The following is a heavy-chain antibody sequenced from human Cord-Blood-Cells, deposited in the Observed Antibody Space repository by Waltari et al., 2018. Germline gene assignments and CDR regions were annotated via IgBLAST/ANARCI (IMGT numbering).Heavy chain of an antibody. Sequence: QVQLQQWGAGLLKPSETLSLTCAVYGGSFSGYYWSWIRQPPGKGLEWIGEINHSGSTNYNPSLRSRVTISVDTSKNQFSLKLSSVTAADTAVYYCASSWVIFGVVANAFDIWGQGTMVTVSS. CDR1: GGSFSGYY. J-gene: IGHJ3*02. V-gene: IGHV4-34*01. CDR2: INHSGST. D-gene: IGHD3-3*01. CDR3: ASSWVIFGVVANAFDI.